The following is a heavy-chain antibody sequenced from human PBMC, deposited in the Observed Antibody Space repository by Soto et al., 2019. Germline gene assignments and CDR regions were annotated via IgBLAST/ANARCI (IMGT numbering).Heavy chain of an antibody. Sequence: EVQLVESGGGLVQPGGSLRLSCAASGFTFSSYWMSWVRQAPGKGLEWVANIKQDGSEKYYVDSVKGRFTISRDNAKNSLYLQMNSLRAEDTAVYYCARGGVVVPAAIDYWGQGTLVTVSS. J-gene: IGHJ4*02. D-gene: IGHD2-2*01. V-gene: IGHV3-7*01. CDR3: ARGGVVVPAAIDY. CDR1: GFTFSSYW. CDR2: IKQDGSEK.